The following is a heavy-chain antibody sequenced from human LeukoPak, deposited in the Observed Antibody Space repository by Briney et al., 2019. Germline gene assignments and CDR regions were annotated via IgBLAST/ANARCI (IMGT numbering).Heavy chain of an antibody. CDR2: INHSGST. V-gene: IGHV4-34*01. J-gene: IGHJ4*02. Sequence: SETLSLTCAVYGGSFSGYYWSWIRQPPGKGLEWIGEINHSGSTNYNPSLKSRVTIPVDTSKNQFSLKLSSVTAADTAVYYCARLNLGYCSSTSCYRNFDYWGQGTLVTVSS. D-gene: IGHD2-2*02. CDR1: GGSFSGYY. CDR3: ARLNLGYCSSTSCYRNFDY.